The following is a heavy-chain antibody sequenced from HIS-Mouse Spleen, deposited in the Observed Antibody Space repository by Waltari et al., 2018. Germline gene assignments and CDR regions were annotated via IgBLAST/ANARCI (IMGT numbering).Heavy chain of an antibody. D-gene: IGHD3-22*01. CDR3: AVTYYYDSSGSDAFDI. CDR1: GGSISSYY. CDR2: IYYSGST. J-gene: IGHJ3*02. Sequence: QVQLQESGPGLVKPSETLSLTCTVSGGSISSYYWSWIRQPPGKGLEWIGYIYYSGSTNYHPSLKSRVTISVDTAKNQFSLKLSSVTAADTAVYYCAVTYYYDSSGSDAFDIWGQGTMVTVSS. V-gene: IGHV4-59*01.